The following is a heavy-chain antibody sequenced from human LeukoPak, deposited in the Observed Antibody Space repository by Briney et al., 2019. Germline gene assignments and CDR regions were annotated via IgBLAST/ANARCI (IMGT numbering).Heavy chain of an antibody. Sequence: SETLSLTCTVSGGSISSYYWSWIRQPAGKGLEWIGRIYTSGSTDYNPSLKSRVTMSVDTSKNQFSLKLSSVTAADTAVYYCAREEDYYGSGSYCLLDPWGQGTLVTVSS. CDR1: GGSISSYY. D-gene: IGHD3-10*01. CDR2: IYTSGST. V-gene: IGHV4-4*07. J-gene: IGHJ5*02. CDR3: AREEDYYGSGSYCLLDP.